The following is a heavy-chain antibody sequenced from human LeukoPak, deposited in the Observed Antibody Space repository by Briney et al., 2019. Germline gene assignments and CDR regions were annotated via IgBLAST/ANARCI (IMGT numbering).Heavy chain of an antibody. CDR2: FDPEDGET. Sequence: ASVKVSCKVSGYTLTELSMHWVRQAPGKGLEWMGGFDPEDGETIYAQKFQGRVTMTRDTSTSTVYMELSSLRSEDTAVYYCARETSSAEYFQHWGQGTLVTVSS. CDR1: GYTLTELS. CDR3: ARETSSAEYFQH. J-gene: IGHJ1*01. V-gene: IGHV1-24*01.